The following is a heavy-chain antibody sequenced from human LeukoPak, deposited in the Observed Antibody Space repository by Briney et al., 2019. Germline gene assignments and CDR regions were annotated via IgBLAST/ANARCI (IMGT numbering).Heavy chain of an antibody. Sequence: SETLSLTCTVSGDSISSYYWSWIRQPPGKGLEYIGYIYTSGSTNYNPSLKSRVTVSVDTSKNQFSLRLSSVTAADTAVYYCATLKRGSIYGYFDFWGQGIKVTVSS. CDR1: GDSISSYY. D-gene: IGHD5-18*01. CDR3: ATLKRGSIYGYFDF. J-gene: IGHJ4*02. V-gene: IGHV4-4*09. CDR2: IYTSGST.